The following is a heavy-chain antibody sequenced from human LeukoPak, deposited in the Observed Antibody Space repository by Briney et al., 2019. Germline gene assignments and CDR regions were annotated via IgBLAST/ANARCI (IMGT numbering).Heavy chain of an antibody. D-gene: IGHD5-24*01. CDR3: ARDYKYAFDN. Sequence: GGSLGLSCAASGFTFSDYSMNWVRQAPGKGLEWISYIGIDSGNTNYADSVKGRFTISGDKAKNSLYLQMNSLRVEDTAVYYCARDYKYAFDNWGQGTLVTVSS. J-gene: IGHJ4*02. CDR1: GFTFSDYS. V-gene: IGHV3-48*01. CDR2: IGIDSGNT.